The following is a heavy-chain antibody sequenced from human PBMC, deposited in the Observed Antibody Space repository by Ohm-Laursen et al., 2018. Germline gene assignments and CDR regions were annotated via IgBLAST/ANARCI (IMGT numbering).Heavy chain of an antibody. CDR3: AKDSRSYGMDV. J-gene: IGHJ6*02. CDR1: GFRFDDYA. Sequence: SLRLSCAASGFRFDDYAMHWIRQAPGKGLEWVSGISWNSGSIGYADSVKGRFTISRDNAKNSLYLQMNSLRAEDTALYYCAKDSRSYGMDVWGQGTTVTVSS. CDR2: ISWNSGSI. V-gene: IGHV3-9*01.